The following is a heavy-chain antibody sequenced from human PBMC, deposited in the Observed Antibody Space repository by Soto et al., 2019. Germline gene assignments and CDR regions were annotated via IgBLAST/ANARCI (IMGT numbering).Heavy chain of an antibody. D-gene: IGHD3-3*01. Sequence: QITLNESGPTVVKPAETLTLTCTFSGFSLTTTGVGVGWIRQSPGKAPEGLALINWDEDKRYSASLKSRLTITKDTPKNQVVLRMASEDPADTATYYCAHRILRTVFGLVTTTAIYFDFWGQGTPVVVSS. J-gene: IGHJ4*02. CDR1: GFSLTTTGVG. CDR2: INWDEDK. CDR3: AHRILRTVFGLVTTTAIYFDF. V-gene: IGHV2-5*02.